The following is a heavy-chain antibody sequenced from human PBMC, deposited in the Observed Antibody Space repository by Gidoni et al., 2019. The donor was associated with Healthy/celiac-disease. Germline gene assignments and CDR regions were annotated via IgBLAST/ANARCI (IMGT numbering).Heavy chain of an antibody. CDR2: MNPNSGNT. V-gene: IGHV1-8*01. D-gene: IGHD2-2*03. CDR3: ARERRSFGYCSSTSCPSEFDP. J-gene: IGHJ5*02. CDR1: GYTFTSYD. Sequence: QVQLVQSGAEVKKPGASVKVSCKASGYTFTSYDINWVRQATGQGLEWMGWMNPNSGNTGYAQKFQSRVTMTRNTSISTAYMELSSLRSEDTAVYYCARERRSFGYCSSTSCPSEFDPWGQGTLVTVSS.